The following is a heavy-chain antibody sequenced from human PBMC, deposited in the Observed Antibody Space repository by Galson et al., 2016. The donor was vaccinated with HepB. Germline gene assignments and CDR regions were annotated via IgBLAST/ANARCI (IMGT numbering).Heavy chain of an antibody. Sequence: SLRLSCAASGFTLSRNAVRWVRQAPGKGLEWVAADSMDGRRKFYADSVKGRFTISRDNSNNMLFLQMSSLRVDDTAVYYCAKRHEYCPPVGCSVDSWGQGTLVSVSS. CDR2: DSMDGRRK. D-gene: IGHD2/OR15-2a*01. CDR3: AKRHEYCPPVGCSVDS. V-gene: IGHV3-30*04. CDR1: GFTLSRNA. J-gene: IGHJ4*02.